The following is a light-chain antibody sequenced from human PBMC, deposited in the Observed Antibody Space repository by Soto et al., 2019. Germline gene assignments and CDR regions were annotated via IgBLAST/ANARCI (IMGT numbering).Light chain of an antibody. CDR3: QQYNSFEVHT. CDR1: QTISRW. V-gene: IGKV1-5*01. Sequence: DIQMTQSPSTLCGCVGDRVTITFRPSQTISRWLAWYQQKPGKAPKVLIYDASTLAGGVPSRFSGSGSGTEFTLTINSLQTDDFAIYYCQQYNSFEVHTFGQGTKVDI. J-gene: IGKJ2*01. CDR2: DAS.